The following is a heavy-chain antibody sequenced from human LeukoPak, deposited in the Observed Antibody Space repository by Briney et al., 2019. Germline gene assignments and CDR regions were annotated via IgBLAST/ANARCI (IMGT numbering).Heavy chain of an antibody. Sequence: SETLSHTCTVSGGSISSYYWSWIRQPPGKGLEWIGYIYYSGSTNYNPSLKSRVTISVDTSKNQFSLKLSSVTAADTAVYYCARVLRADSSRITVNDAFDIWGQGTMVTVSS. CDR1: GGSISSYY. J-gene: IGHJ3*02. CDR2: IYYSGST. D-gene: IGHD3-22*01. V-gene: IGHV4-59*01. CDR3: ARVLRADSSRITVNDAFDI.